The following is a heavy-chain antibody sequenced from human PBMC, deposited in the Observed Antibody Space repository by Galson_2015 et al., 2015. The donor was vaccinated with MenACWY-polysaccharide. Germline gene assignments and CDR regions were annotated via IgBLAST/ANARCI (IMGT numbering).Heavy chain of an antibody. J-gene: IGHJ4*02. D-gene: IGHD6-19*01. CDR3: ASQGIAVAGVIDY. Sequence: CAISGDSVSSNSAAWNWIRQSPSRGLEWLGRTYYRSKWYKYYALSVKSRMTINVDTAKNQFSLQLNSVTLEDTAMYYCASQGIAVAGVIDYWGQGTLVTVSS. CDR2: TYYRSKWYK. CDR1: GDSVSSNSAA. V-gene: IGHV6-1*01.